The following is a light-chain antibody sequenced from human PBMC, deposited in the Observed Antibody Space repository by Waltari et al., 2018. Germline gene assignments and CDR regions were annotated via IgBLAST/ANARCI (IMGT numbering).Light chain of an antibody. CDR3: QQRRNWHTT. J-gene: IGKJ4*01. V-gene: IGKV3-11*01. CDR1: ESVSKF. Sequence: VLLTQSPATLSLSPGQTATLSCRASESVSKFFAWYQQKPGQSPRLLIYDASTRAPGIPARFSGRGFGTDFTLTITSLEPEDFAVYYCQQRRNWHTTFGGGTRVE. CDR2: DAS.